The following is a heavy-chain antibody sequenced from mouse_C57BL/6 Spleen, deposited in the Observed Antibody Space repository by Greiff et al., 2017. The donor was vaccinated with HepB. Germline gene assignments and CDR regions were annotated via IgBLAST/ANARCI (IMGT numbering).Heavy chain of an antibody. CDR2: INYDGSST. J-gene: IGHJ1*03. CDR3: ARYGSSRYWYFDV. D-gene: IGHD1-1*01. Sequence: DVHLVESEGGLVQPGSSMKLSCTASGFTFSDYYMAWVRQVPEKGLEWVANINYDGSSTYYLDSLKSRFIISRDNAKNILYLQMSSLKSEDTATYYCARYGSSRYWYFDVWGTGTTVTVSS. CDR1: GFTFSDYY. V-gene: IGHV5-16*01.